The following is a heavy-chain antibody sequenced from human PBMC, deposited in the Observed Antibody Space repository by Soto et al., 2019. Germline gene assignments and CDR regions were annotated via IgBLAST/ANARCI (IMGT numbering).Heavy chain of an antibody. J-gene: IGHJ3*02. Sequence: DVQLVESGGGLVQPGRSLRLSCAASGFTFDDYAMHWVRQAPGKGLEWVSGISWNSGSIGYAVSVKGRFTISRDNAKNSLYLQMNSLRAEDTALYYCAKDHNPNFDYGDYVFAFDIWGQGTMVTVSS. V-gene: IGHV3-9*01. CDR3: AKDHNPNFDYGDYVFAFDI. D-gene: IGHD4-17*01. CDR2: ISWNSGSI. CDR1: GFTFDDYA.